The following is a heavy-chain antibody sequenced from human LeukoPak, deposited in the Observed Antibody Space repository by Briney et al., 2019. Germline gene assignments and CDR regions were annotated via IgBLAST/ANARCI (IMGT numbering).Heavy chain of an antibody. V-gene: IGHV3-23*01. CDR3: AKGLHGSGTHMAFDI. CDR1: GFTFSSYA. Sequence: GGSLRLSCAASGFTFSSYAMSWVRQAPGKGLEWVSGISGSGGSTYHADSVKGRFTIFRDNSKNTLYLQMNSLRAEDTAVYYCAKGLHGSGTHMAFDIWGQGTVVTVSS. D-gene: IGHD3-10*01. J-gene: IGHJ3*02. CDR2: ISGSGGST.